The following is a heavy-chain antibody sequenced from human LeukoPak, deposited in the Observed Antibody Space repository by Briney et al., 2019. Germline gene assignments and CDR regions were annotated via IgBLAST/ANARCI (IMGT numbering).Heavy chain of an antibody. Sequence: GGSLRLSCAASGFTFSSYAMHWVRQAPGKGLEWVAVISYDGSNKYYADSVKGRFTISRDNSKNTLYLQMNSLRAEDTAVYYCAIGQRITGTGTYDYWGQGTLVTVSS. V-gene: IGHV3-30-3*01. J-gene: IGHJ4*02. CDR2: ISYDGSNK. D-gene: IGHD1-7*01. CDR3: AIGQRITGTGTYDY. CDR1: GFTFSSYA.